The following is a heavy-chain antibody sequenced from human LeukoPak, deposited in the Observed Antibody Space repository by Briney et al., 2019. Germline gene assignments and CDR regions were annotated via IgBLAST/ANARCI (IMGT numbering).Heavy chain of an antibody. CDR3: AKDPYRVVVATGNYLDP. D-gene: IGHD2-15*01. CDR1: GLAFSYYG. CDR2: ISHDGSNI. V-gene: IGHV3-30*18. J-gene: IGHJ5*02. Sequence: PGRSLRLSCAASGLAFSYYGMHWVRHAPGKGLEWVAVISHDGSNIHYGDSVKGRFTISGDNSKNTVYLQMNSLRAEDTAIYYCAKDPYRVVVATGNYLDPWGQGTLVTVSS.